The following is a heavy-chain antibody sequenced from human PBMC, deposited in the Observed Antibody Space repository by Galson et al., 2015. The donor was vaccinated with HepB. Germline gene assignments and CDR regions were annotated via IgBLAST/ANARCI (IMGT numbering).Heavy chain of an antibody. V-gene: IGHV1-18*04. D-gene: IGHD6-13*01. CDR1: GYTFTSYG. CDR2: ISAYNGNT. J-gene: IGHJ4*02. CDR3: ARVQGGSSWYVGYYFDY. Sequence: SVKVSCKASGYTFTSYGISWVRQAPGQGLEWMGWISAYNGNTNYAQKLQGRVTMTTDTSTSTAYMELRSLRSDDTAVYYCARVQGGSSWYVGYYFDYWGQGTLVTVSS.